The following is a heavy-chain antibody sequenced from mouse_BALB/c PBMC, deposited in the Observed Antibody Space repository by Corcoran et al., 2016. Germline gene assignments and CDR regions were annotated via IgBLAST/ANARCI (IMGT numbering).Heavy chain of an antibody. V-gene: IGHV3-6*02. CDR2: ISYDGSN. J-gene: IGHJ2*01. CDR1: GYSITSGYY. D-gene: IGHD1-1*01. CDR3: ARNDYGSLYFDY. Sequence: DVQLQELGPGLVKPSQSLSLTCSVTGYSITSGYYWNWIRQFPGNKLEWMGYISYDGSNNYNPSLKNRISITRDTSKNQFFLKLNSVTTEDTATYYCARNDYGSLYFDYWGQGTTLTVSS.